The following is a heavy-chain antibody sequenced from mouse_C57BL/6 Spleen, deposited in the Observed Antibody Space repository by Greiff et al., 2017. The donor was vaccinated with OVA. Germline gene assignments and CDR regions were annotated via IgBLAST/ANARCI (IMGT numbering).Heavy chain of an antibody. CDR1: GYTFTSYW. J-gene: IGHJ3*01. CDR3: AGGGWLLPPFAY. CDR2: IHPSDSDT. D-gene: IGHD2-3*01. V-gene: IGHV1-74*01. Sequence: QVQLQQSGAELVKPGASVKVSCKASGYTFTSYWMHWVKQRPGQGLEWIGRIHPSDSDTNYNQKFKGKATLTVDKSSSTAYMQLSSLTSEDSAVYYCAGGGWLLPPFAYWGQGTLVTVSA.